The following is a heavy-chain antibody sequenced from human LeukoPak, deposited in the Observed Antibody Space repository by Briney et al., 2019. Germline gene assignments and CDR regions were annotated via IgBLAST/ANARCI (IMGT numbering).Heavy chain of an antibody. CDR2: IIPIFGTA. D-gene: IGHD3-22*01. CDR3: ARGYYDSSGYYWFDY. V-gene: IGHV1-69*13. Sequence: SVKVSCKVSGYTLTELSMHWVRQAPGKGLEWMGGIIPIFGTANYAQKFQGRVTITADESTSTAYMELSSLRSEDTAVYYCARGYYDSSGYYWFDYWGQGTLVTVSS. J-gene: IGHJ4*02. CDR1: GYTLTELS.